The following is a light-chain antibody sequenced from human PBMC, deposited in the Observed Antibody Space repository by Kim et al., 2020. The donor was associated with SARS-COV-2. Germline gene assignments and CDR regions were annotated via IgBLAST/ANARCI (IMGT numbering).Light chain of an antibody. CDR1: QSISSN. CDR2: GAS. CDR3: QQYDSWPLI. V-gene: IGKV3D-15*01. J-gene: IGKJ4*01. Sequence: DIVMTQSPATLSVSPGERATLSCRASQSISSNLAWYQQRPGQAPRLLIYGASIRATGIPARFTGSGSGTEFTLTISSLQSEDFAEYWCQQYDSWPLIFGGGTKVDIK.